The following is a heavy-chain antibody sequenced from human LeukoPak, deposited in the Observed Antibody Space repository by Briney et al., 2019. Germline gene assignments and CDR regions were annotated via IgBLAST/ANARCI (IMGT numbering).Heavy chain of an antibody. J-gene: IGHJ6*04. V-gene: IGHV3-30*18. D-gene: IGHD3-10*02. CDR1: GFTFNSYG. Sequence: GRSLRLSCAASGFTFNSYGMHWVRQAPGKGLEWVAVIVHDGNNKYYADSVKGRFTISRDNSKNTFYLQMNSLRGGDTAVYYCAELGITMIGGVWGRGTTVTISS. CDR3: AELGITMIGGV. CDR2: IVHDGNNK.